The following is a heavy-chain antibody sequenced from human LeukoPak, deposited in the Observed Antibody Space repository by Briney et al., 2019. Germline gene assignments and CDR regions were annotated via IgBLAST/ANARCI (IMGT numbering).Heavy chain of an antibody. CDR3: ARGSAHFDY. CDR2: INHSGST. V-gene: IGHV4-34*01. D-gene: IGHD3-10*01. Sequence: SETLSLTCAVYGGSFSGYYWSWIRQPPGKGLEWIGEINHSGSTNYNPSLKSRVTISVDTSKNQFSLKLSSVTAADTAVFYCARGSAHFDYWGQGTLVTVSS. J-gene: IGHJ4*02. CDR1: GGSFSGYY.